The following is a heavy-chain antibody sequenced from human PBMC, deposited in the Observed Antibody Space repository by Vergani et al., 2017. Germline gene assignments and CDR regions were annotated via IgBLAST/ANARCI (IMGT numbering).Heavy chain of an antibody. CDR1: GGSISSSSYY. CDR2: IYYSGRT. CDR3: ARLRIVVVTAVYFDL. Sequence: QQKLQEPGPGLVKPSETLSLTCTVSGGSISSSSYYWGWIRQPPGKGLEWIGSIYYSGRTYYNPSLKSRVTISADTSKNQFSLKLSSVTAADTAVYYCARLRIVVVTAVYFDLWGRGTLVTLSS. D-gene: IGHD2-21*02. V-gene: IGHV4-39*01. J-gene: IGHJ2*01.